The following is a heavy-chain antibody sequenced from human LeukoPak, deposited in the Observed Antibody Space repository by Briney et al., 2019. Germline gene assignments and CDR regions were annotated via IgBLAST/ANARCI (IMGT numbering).Heavy chain of an antibody. CDR1: GGSISSSNW. J-gene: IGHJ4*02. D-gene: IGHD2-15*01. V-gene: IGHV4-4*02. CDR3: ARRVGRRYCSGGSCYRIDY. Sequence: SETLSLTCAVSGGSISSSNWWSWVRQPPGKGLEWIGEIYHRGSTNYNPSLKSRVTISVDTSKNQFSLKLSSVTAADTAVYYCARRVGRRYCSGGSCYRIDYWGQGTLVTVSS. CDR2: IYHRGST.